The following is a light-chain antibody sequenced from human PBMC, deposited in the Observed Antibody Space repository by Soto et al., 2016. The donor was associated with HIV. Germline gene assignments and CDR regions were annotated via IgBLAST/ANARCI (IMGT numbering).Light chain of an antibody. J-gene: IGKJ1*01. Sequence: DIQMTQSPSTLSASVGDRVTITCRASQSINSWLAWYQQKAGKAPKLLIYKASSLESGVPSRFSGSGSGTEFTLTISSLQPDDFATYYCQQYNSSPWTFGQGTKVEV. CDR3: QQYNSSPWT. V-gene: IGKV1-5*03. CDR2: KAS. CDR1: QSINSW.